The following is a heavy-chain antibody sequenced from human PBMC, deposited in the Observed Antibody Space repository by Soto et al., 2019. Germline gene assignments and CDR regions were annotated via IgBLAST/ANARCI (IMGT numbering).Heavy chain of an antibody. V-gene: IGHV2-5*02. J-gene: IGHJ6*02. Sequence: QITLKESGPPLVKPTQTLTLTCTFSGFSLNTGGLGVGWIRQPPGKALEWLALIYWDGDKRYSPSLKSRLSITQDTSNTQXXLXMIXMDPVDTATHYCAPSRCGGDCLRSYSSHYYYGMDVWGQGTTVTVSS. CDR3: APSRCGGDCLRSYSSHYYYGMDV. D-gene: IGHD2-21*02. CDR1: GFSLNTGGLG. CDR2: IYWDGDK.